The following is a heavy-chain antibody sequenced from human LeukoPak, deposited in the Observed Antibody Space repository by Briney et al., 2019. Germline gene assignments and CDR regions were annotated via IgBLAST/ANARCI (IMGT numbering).Heavy chain of an antibody. CDR2: IYYSGST. CDR1: GGSISSGGYY. J-gene: IGHJ6*03. D-gene: IGHD2-2*01. CDR3: AREGYCSSTSCYDYYMDV. Sequence: SQTLSLTCTVSGGSISSGGYYWSWIRQHPGKGLEWIVYIYYSGSTYYNPSLKSRVTIAVDTSKNQFSLKLSSVTAADTAVYYCAREGYCSSTSCYDYYMDVWGKGTTVTVSS. V-gene: IGHV4-31*03.